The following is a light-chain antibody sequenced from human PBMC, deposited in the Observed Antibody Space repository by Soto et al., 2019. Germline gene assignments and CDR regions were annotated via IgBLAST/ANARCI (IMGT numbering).Light chain of an antibody. Sequence: QSVLTQPPSASGTPGQRVTISCSGSSSNIRSYTVNWYKQVPGTAPKLLIYSNDRRPSRVPDRFSGSKSGTSASLAISGLQSEDEADYYCQSYDSTLSARYVFGTGTKLTVL. CDR3: QSYDSTLSARYV. J-gene: IGLJ1*01. V-gene: IGLV1-44*01. CDR2: SND. CDR1: SSNIRSYT.